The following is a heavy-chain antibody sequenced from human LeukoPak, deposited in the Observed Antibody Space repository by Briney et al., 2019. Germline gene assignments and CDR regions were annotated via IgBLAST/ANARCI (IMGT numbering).Heavy chain of an antibody. J-gene: IGHJ4*02. CDR2: ISSSSSYI. CDR1: GFTFSSYS. CDR3: ARDPGPAAIY. Sequence: GGSLRLFCAASGFTFSSYSMNWVRQAPGKGLEWVSSISSSSSYIYYADSVKGRFTISRDNAKNSLYLQMNSLRAEDTAVYYCARDPGPAAIYWGQGTLVTVSS. D-gene: IGHD2-2*01. V-gene: IGHV3-21*01.